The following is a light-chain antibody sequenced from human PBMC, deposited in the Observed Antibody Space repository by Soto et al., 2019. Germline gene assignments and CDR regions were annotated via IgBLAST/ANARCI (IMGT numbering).Light chain of an antibody. V-gene: IGKV3-20*01. Sequence: EIVLPPAPGTLYLSPGERANLSCRASQSVSSAYLAWYQQKPGQAPRLLMYAGSSRATGIPDMFSGGGSGTDVTLPISVLEPEDFAVYYCHLFGTYLPLTFRQGTRLDI. CDR2: AGS. CDR1: QSVSSAY. J-gene: IGKJ5*01. CDR3: HLFGTYLPLT.